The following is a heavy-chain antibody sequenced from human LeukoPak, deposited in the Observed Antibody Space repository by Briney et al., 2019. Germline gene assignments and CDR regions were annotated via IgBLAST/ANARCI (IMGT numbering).Heavy chain of an antibody. V-gene: IGHV3-9*01. CDR2: ISWNSGSI. Sequence: PGGSLRLSCAASGFTFDDLAMHWVRQTPGKGLEWVSGISWNSGSIVYADSVKGRFTISRDNAKNSLYLQMNSLRAEDTALYYFARGIGSNRWYYFDYWGQGTLVTASS. CDR3: ARGIGSNRWYYFDY. CDR1: GFTFDDLA. J-gene: IGHJ4*02. D-gene: IGHD2-15*01.